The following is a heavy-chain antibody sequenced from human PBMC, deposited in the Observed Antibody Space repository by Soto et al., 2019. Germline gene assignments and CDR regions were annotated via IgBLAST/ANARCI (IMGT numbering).Heavy chain of an antibody. Sequence: PGGSLRLSCTASGFSLSRYGVHWIRQAPGKGLEWVAGLWANGFTTSYRDSVKGRFTISRDTPENRVYLEMNSLGAEDTAVYYCARDLWPWSLLIGPWGQGTLVTVSS. V-gene: IGHV3-33*01. CDR1: GFSLSRYG. J-gene: IGHJ5*02. CDR3: ARDLWPWSLLIGP. D-gene: IGHD2-8*02. CDR2: LWANGFTT.